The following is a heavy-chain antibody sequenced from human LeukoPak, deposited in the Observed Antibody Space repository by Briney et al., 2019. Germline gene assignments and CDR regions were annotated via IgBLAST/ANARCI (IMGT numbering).Heavy chain of an antibody. CDR1: GGSISSGGYY. V-gene: IGHV4-31*03. CDR2: IYYSGST. J-gene: IGHJ5*02. D-gene: IGHD3-3*01. CDR3: ARARDFWSGYYLDP. Sequence: PSETLSLTCTVSGGSISSGGYYWSWICQHPGKGLEWIGYIYYSGSTYYNPSLKSRVTISVDRSKNQFSLKLSSVTAADTAVYYCARARDFWSGYYLDPWGQGTLVTVSS.